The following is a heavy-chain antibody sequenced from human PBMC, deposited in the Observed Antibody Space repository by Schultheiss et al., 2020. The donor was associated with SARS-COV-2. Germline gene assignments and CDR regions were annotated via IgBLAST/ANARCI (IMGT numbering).Heavy chain of an antibody. CDR3: ARRSPLGYSYGYGWFDP. CDR2: ISGRGHRT. V-gene: IGHV3-23*01. D-gene: IGHD5-18*01. CDR1: GFTFSTYS. J-gene: IGHJ5*02. Sequence: GGSLRLSCAASGFTFSTYSMSWVRQAPGKGLEWVSAISGRGHRTFYADSVKGRFTISRDNSKNTLYLQMNSLRAEDTAVYYCARRSPLGYSYGYGWFDPWGQGTLVTVSS.